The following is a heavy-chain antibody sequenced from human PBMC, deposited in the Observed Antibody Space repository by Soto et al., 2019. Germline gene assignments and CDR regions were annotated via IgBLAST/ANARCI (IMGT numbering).Heavy chain of an antibody. Sequence: SETLSLTCAVYGGSFSGYYWSWIRQPPGKGLEWIGEINHSGSTNYNPSLKSRVTISVDTSKNQFSLKLSSVTAADTAVYYCARCEGALRLGDYYYGMDVWGQGTTVTVSS. CDR1: GGSFSGYY. J-gene: IGHJ6*02. D-gene: IGHD3-16*01. V-gene: IGHV4-34*01. CDR2: INHSGST. CDR3: ARCEGALRLGDYYYGMDV.